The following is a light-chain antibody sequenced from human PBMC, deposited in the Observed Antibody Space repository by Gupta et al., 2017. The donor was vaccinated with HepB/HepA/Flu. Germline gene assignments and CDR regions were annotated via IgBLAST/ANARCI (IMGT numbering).Light chain of an antibody. CDR2: VKN. CDR3: NSRDSSGNHLRV. Sequence: SSELTQDPAVSVALGQTVRITCQGDSLRSYYASWYQQKPGQVPVLVIYVKNNRPSGIPDRFSGSSSGNTASLTITGAQAEDEADYYCNSRDSSGNHLRVFGGGTKLTVL. V-gene: IGLV3-19*01. CDR1: SLRSYY. J-gene: IGLJ2*01.